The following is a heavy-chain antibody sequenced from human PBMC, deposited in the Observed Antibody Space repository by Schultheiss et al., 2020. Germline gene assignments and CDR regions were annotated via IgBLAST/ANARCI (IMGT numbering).Heavy chain of an antibody. Sequence: GGSLRLSCAASGFTFSSYAMHWVRRAPGKGLEWVAVISYDGSNKYYADSVKGRFTISRDNSKNTLYLQMNSLRAEDTAVYYCAKDLARYYDSSGYPGYYYGMDVWGQGTTVTVSS. CDR1: GFTFSSYA. D-gene: IGHD3-22*01. CDR2: ISYDGSNK. J-gene: IGHJ6*02. V-gene: IGHV3-30-3*01. CDR3: AKDLARYYDSSGYPGYYYGMDV.